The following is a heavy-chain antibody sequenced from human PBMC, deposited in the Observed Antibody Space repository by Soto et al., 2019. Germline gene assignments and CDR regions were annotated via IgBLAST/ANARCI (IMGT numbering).Heavy chain of an antibody. D-gene: IGHD3-22*01. CDR1: GFTFSNAW. CDR3: TTDLPLAGEYYDSSGYWDDCAFDY. Sequence: PGGSLRLSCAASGFTFSNAWMNWVRQAPGKGLEWVGRIKSKTDGGTTDYASPVKGRFTMSREDSKNTLYLQMNSLKTEDTAVYYCTTDLPLAGEYYDSSGYWDDCAFDYWGQGT. V-gene: IGHV3-15*07. CDR2: IKSKTDGGTT. J-gene: IGHJ4*02.